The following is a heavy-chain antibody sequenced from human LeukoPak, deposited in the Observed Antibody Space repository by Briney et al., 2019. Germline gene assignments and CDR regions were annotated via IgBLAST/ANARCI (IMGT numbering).Heavy chain of an antibody. CDR3: ARAQTYCSGVTCYSDS. CDR2: INPNSGGT. V-gene: IGHV1-2*02. Sequence: ASVKVSCKASGYTFTGYYIHWVRQAPGQGLEWMGWINPNSGGTKYAQKFRGRVTMTRDTSISTAYMELSRLISDDTAVYYCARAQTYCSGVTCYSDSWGQGTLVTVSS. J-gene: IGHJ4*02. D-gene: IGHD2-15*01. CDR1: GYTFTGYY.